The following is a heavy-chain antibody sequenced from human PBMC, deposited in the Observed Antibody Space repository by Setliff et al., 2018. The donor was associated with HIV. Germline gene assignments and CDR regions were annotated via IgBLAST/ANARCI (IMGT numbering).Heavy chain of an antibody. CDR1: GGSISSHY. CDR2: ISPTGNT. V-gene: IGHV4-59*03. D-gene: IGHD4-17*01. Sequence: KSSETLSLTCTVSGGSISSHYWSWIRQPPGKGLEWIGYISPTGNTNYNPSLKSRVTISTDTSKNQFSLNVRSVTAADTAMYYCASFFVTTVTNQDYWGQGTPVTVSS. J-gene: IGHJ4*02. CDR3: ASFFVTTVTNQDY.